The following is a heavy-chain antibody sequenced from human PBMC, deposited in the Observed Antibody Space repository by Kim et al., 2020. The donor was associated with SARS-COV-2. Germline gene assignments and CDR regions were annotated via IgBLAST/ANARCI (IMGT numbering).Heavy chain of an antibody. D-gene: IGHD4-17*01. J-gene: IGHJ4*02. Sequence: SQTLSLTCAISGDSVSSNSAAWNWIRQSPSRGLEWLGRTYYRSKWYNDYAVAVKSRITISPDTSKNQFSLQLNSVTPDDTAVYYCARTSPSVTSKFDCWGQGTLVTVSS. CDR1: GDSVSSNSAA. V-gene: IGHV6-1*01. CDR3: ARTSPSVTSKFDC. CDR2: TYYRSKWYN.